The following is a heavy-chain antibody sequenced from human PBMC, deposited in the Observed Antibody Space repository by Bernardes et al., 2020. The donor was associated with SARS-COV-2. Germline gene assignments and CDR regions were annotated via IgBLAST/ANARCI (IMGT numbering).Heavy chain of an antibody. CDR3: AASIVGVFDWNFDL. V-gene: IGHV3-21*05. D-gene: IGHD1-26*01. CDR1: GFTFNSYS. CDR2: ITSSGDYI. Sequence: GGSLRLSCAASGFTFNSYSMNWVRQAPGKGLEWVSYITSSGDYIHYADSVKGRFTISRDNAKNSLYVQMNSLRPEDTAVYYCAASIVGVFDWNFDLWGRGTLVTVSS. J-gene: IGHJ2*01.